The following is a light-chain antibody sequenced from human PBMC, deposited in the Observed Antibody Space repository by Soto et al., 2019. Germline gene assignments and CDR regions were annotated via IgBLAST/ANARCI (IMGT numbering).Light chain of an antibody. CDR3: QQYHNWPWT. J-gene: IGKJ1*01. CDR2: SAS. V-gene: IGKV3-15*01. CDR1: QTISST. Sequence: DRVMTQSPATLSVSPGDRATLSCRASQTISSTLAWYQQKPGQAPRLLIHSASTRATGIPARFSGSGSGTEFPLTISSLQSEDFAVYYCQQYHNWPWTFGQGTEVEIK.